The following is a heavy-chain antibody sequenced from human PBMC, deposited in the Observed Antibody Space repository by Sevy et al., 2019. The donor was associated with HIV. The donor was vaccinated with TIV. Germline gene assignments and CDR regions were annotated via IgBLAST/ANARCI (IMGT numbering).Heavy chain of an antibody. CDR1: GYTFIGYY. V-gene: IGHV1-2*02. J-gene: IGHJ4*02. CDR2: INPNGGGT. D-gene: IGHD3-22*01. Sequence: ASVKVSCKTSGYTFIGYYMHWVRQAPGQGLEWMGWINPNGGGTNYAQKFQGRVTMTSDTSIGTAYMELSGLRSDDTATYYCARDHMYYYDTTAYYAGTDYWGQGTLVPVSS. CDR3: ARDHMYYYDTTAYYAGTDY.